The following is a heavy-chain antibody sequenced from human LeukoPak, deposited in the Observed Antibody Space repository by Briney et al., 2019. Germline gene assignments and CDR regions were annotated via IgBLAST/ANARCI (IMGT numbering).Heavy chain of an antibody. V-gene: IGHV4-34*01. J-gene: IGHJ4*02. Sequence: SETLSLTCAVYGGSFSGYYWSWIRQPPGKGLEWIGTIYYSGSTYYNPSLKSRVTISVDTSKNQFSLKVRSVTAADTAVYYCARERDFYDSSGSPSYWGQGTLVIVSS. CDR3: ARERDFYDSSGSPSY. D-gene: IGHD3-22*01. CDR1: GGSFSGYY. CDR2: IYYSGST.